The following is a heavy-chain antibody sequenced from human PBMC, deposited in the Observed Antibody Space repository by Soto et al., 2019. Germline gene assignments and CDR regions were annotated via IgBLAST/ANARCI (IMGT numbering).Heavy chain of an antibody. CDR2: ISGSGGGT. CDR3: AKDLNPQDLNDDYGEFPVGY. J-gene: IGHJ4*02. Sequence: EVQLLESGGGLVQPGGSLRLSCAASGFSFSSYAMSWVRQAPGKGLEWVSGISGSGGGTYYADSVKGRFTISRDSSKNTLYLQMNSLRTEDTAVYYCAKDLNPQDLNDDYGEFPVGYWGQGTLVTVSS. CDR1: GFSFSSYA. D-gene: IGHD4-17*01. V-gene: IGHV3-23*01.